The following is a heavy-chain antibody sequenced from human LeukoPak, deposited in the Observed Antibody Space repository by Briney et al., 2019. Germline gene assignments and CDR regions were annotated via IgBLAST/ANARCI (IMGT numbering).Heavy chain of an antibody. V-gene: IGHV4-39*01. CDR1: GGSISSSSYY. CDR3: ARHAWFDP. Sequence: SETLSLTCTVSGGSISSSSYYWGWIRQPPGKGLEWIGSIYYSGSTYYNPSLKSRVTISVDTSKNQFSLKLSSATAADTAVYYCARHAWFDPWGQGTLVTVSS. J-gene: IGHJ5*02. CDR2: IYYSGST.